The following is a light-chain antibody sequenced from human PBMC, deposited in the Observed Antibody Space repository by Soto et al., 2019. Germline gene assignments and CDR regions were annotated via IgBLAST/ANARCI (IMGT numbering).Light chain of an antibody. CDR1: SSNIGSNT. V-gene: IGLV1-44*01. J-gene: IGLJ3*02. CDR2: SNN. Sequence: QAVVTQPPSASGTPGQRVTISCSGSSSNIGSNTVNWYQQLPGTAPKLLIYSNNQRPSGVPDRFSGSKSGTSASLAISGLQSEDEADYYCAAWDDSLNGPLFGGGTKLIVL. CDR3: AAWDDSLNGPL.